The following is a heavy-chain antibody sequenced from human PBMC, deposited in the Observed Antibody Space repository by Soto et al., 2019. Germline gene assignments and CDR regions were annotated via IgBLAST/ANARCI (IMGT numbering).Heavy chain of an antibody. J-gene: IGHJ4*02. Sequence: QVQLVQSGAEVKKPGASVKVSCKASGYTFTGYYLHWVRQAPGQGLEWMGWINPNSGDTKYAQKFQGRVTMTRDTSINTAYMELSRLTSDDTAVFYCARARTYYFESSASDSWGRGTLVTVSS. CDR1: GYTFTGYY. V-gene: IGHV1-2*02. CDR2: INPNSGDT. CDR3: ARARTYYFESSASDS. D-gene: IGHD3-22*01.